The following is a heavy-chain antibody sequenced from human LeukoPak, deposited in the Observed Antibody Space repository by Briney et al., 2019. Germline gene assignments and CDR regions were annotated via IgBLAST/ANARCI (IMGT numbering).Heavy chain of an antibody. CDR1: GYNFINYW. J-gene: IGHJ4*02. V-gene: IGHV5-51*01. CDR3: ARRRSYSSGWDY. D-gene: IGHD6-19*01. Sequence: GESLQISCKGSGYNFINYWIGWVRRLPGKGLEWLGIIYPGDSDTRYSPSFQGQVTISADKSISTAYVQWTSLKASDTAMYYRARRRSYSSGWDYWGQGTLVTVSS. CDR2: IYPGDSDT.